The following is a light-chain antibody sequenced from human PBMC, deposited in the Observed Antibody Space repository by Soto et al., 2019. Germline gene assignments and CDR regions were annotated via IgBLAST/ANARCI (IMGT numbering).Light chain of an antibody. CDR2: GAS. CDR3: HQRSNWPPT. Sequence: EIVLTQSPGTLSLSPGETATLSCRASQSVSSTYLAWYQQKPGQAPGLLLYGASNRASGIPDRFAGSGSGTDFTLTISSLQPEDFAVYYCHQRSNWPPTFGGGTKVDI. J-gene: IGKJ4*01. CDR1: QSVSSTY. V-gene: IGKV3D-20*02.